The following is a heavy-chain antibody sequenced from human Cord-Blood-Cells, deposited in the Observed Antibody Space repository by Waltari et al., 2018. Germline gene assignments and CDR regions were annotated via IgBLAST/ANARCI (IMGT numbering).Heavy chain of an antibody. D-gene: IGHD3-3*01. J-gene: IGHJ6*02. CDR3: ARGGTYYDFWSGYYTMGYGMDV. Sequence: QVQLQESGPGLVKPSETLSLTCTVSGGSISSYYWSWIRQPPGKGLEWIGYIYYSGSTNYNPSLKSRVTISVDTSKNQFSLKLSSVTAADTAVYYCARGGTYYDFWSGYYTMGYGMDVWGQGP. CDR2: IYYSGST. CDR1: GGSISSYY. V-gene: IGHV4-59*01.